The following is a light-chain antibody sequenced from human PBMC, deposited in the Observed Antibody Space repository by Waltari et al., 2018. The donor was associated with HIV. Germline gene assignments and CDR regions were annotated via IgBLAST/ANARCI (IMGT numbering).Light chain of an antibody. CDR2: GKN. J-gene: IGLJ2*01. CDR1: SANIGSTT. CDR3: ASWDDSLNGPV. Sequence: QSVLTQPPSTSGTPGQRVTIPCPGSSANIGSTTVSWFQQLPGKAPKVLIYGKNQRPSGVPDRFSGSKSGTSASLAIGGLQSEDEADYYCASWDDSLNGPVFGGGTTLTVL. V-gene: IGLV1-44*01.